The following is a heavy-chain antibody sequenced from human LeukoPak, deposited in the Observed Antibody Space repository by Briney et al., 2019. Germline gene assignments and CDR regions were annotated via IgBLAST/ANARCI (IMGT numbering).Heavy chain of an antibody. CDR2: IYHSGST. V-gene: IGHV4-4*02. Sequence: SETLSLTCAVSGGSISSSNWWSWVRQPPGKGLEWIGEIYHSGSTNYNPSLKSRVTMSVDTSKNQFSLKLSSVTAADTAVYYCARDELLWFGGSRHYYMDVWGKGTTVTVSS. CDR1: GGSISSSNW. J-gene: IGHJ6*03. CDR3: ARDELLWFGGSRHYYMDV. D-gene: IGHD3-10*01.